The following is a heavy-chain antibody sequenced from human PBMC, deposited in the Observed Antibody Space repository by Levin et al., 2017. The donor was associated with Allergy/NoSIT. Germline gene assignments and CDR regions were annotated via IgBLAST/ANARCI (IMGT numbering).Heavy chain of an antibody. CDR3: ARFPTTYQLLGNPPKDFYDGVDV. CDR1: GYTFTGYY. J-gene: IGHJ6*02. CDR2: IDPFSGDT. V-gene: IGHV1-2*02. D-gene: IGHD2-2*01. Sequence: GESLKISCKASGYTFTGYYVHWVRQAPGQGLEWMGWIDPFSGDTNYAQKFQGKVTMTRDTMNTAYLELSRLRSDDTAVYYCARFPTTYQLLGNPPKDFYDGVDVWGQGTTVIVSS.